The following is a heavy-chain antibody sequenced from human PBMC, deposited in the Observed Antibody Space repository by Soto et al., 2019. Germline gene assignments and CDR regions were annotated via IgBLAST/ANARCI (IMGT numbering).Heavy chain of an antibody. J-gene: IGHJ4*02. CDR3: ARASIFGVVLFDY. D-gene: IGHD3-3*01. Sequence: PSETLSLTCAVYGGSFSGYYWSWIRQPPGKGLEWIGEINHSGSTNYNPSLKSRVTISVDTSKNQFSLNLSSVTAADAAVYYCARASIFGVVLFDYWGQGSLVTVSS. CDR2: INHSGST. CDR1: GGSFSGYY. V-gene: IGHV4-34*01.